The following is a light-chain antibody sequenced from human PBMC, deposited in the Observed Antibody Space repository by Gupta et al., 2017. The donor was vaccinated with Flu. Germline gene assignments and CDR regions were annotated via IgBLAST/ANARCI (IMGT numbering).Light chain of an antibody. CDR3: SSYTSSDTIV. V-gene: IGLV2-14*01. CDR1: SSDVGGYNY. J-gene: IGLJ2*01. Sequence: QSALTQPASVSGSPGRSITISCTGTSSDVGGYNYVSWYQHHPGKVPELMIYEVSSRPAGISHRFSGSKSGNTASLTISGLQAEDEADYYCSSYTSSDTIVFGGGTKLTVL. CDR2: EVS.